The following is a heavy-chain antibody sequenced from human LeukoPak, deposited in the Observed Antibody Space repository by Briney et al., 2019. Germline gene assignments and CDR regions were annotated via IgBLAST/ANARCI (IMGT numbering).Heavy chain of an antibody. Sequence: GGSLGLSCAASGFTFSSYSMNWVRQAPGKGLEWVSSISSSSSYIYYADSVKGRFTISRDNAKNSLYLQMNSLRAEDTAVYYCARERVVAAAVPFDYWGQGTLVTVSS. CDR2: ISSSSSYI. J-gene: IGHJ4*02. V-gene: IGHV3-21*01. CDR3: ARERVVAAAVPFDY. D-gene: IGHD6-13*01. CDR1: GFTFSSYS.